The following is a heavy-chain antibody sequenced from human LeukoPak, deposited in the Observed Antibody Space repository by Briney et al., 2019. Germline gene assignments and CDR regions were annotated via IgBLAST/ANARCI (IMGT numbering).Heavy chain of an antibody. J-gene: IGHJ3*02. D-gene: IGHD1-14*01. CDR3: ARDLNPPSDEDAFDI. Sequence: GASVKVSCKASGYTFTGYYMHWVRQAPGQGLEWMGWINTNTGNPTYAQGFTGRFVFSLDTSVSTAYLQISSLKAEDTAVYYCARDLNPPSDEDAFDIWGQGTMVTVSS. V-gene: IGHV7-4-1*02. CDR2: INTNTGNP. CDR1: GYTFTGYY.